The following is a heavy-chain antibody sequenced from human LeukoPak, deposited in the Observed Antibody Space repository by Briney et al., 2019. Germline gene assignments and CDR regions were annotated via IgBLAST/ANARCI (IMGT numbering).Heavy chain of an antibody. D-gene: IGHD1-26*01. V-gene: IGHV3-23*01. CDR3: AKAVHSGSYSPLFDY. CDR2: ISGSGGST. CDR1: GFTFSSNA. Sequence: GGSLRLSCAASGFTFSSNAMSWVRQAPGKGLEWVSAISGSGGSTYYADSVKGRFTISRDNSKNTLYLQMNSLRAEDTAVYYCAKAVHSGSYSPLFDYWGQGTLVTVSS. J-gene: IGHJ4*02.